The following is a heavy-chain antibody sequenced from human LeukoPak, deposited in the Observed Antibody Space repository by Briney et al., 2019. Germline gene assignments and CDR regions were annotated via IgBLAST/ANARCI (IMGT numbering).Heavy chain of an antibody. CDR2: ISGSGGST. J-gene: IGHJ4*02. CDR1: GFTFSSYA. D-gene: IGHD2-15*01. CDR3: AKVGIVVVVAATSDFDY. V-gene: IGHV3-23*01. Sequence: GGSLRLSCAASGFTFSSYAMSWVRQAPGKGLEWVSAISGSGGSTYYADSVKGRFTISRDNSKNTLYLQMNSLRAEDTAVYYCAKVGIVVVVAATSDFDYWGQGTLVTVSP.